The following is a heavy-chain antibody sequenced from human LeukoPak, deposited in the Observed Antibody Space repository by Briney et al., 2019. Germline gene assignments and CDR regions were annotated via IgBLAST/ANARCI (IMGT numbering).Heavy chain of an antibody. J-gene: IGHJ4*02. CDR2: ISYDGSNK. CDR1: GFTFSSYA. Sequence: PGGSLRLSCAASGFTFSSYAMHWVRQAPGKGLEWVAVISYDGSNKYYADSVKGRFTISRDNSKNTLYLQMNSLRAEDTAVYYCARDPKLLWFGEFDYWGQGTLVTVSS. V-gene: IGHV3-30-3*01. D-gene: IGHD3-10*01. CDR3: ARDPKLLWFGEFDY.